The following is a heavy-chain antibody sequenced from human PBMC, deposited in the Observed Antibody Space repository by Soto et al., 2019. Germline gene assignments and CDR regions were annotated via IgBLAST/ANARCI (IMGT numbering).Heavy chain of an antibody. CDR2: IVVGSGNT. D-gene: IGHD3-10*01. Sequence: GASVKVSCKACGVTFTSSAMQWVRQARGQRLEWIGWIVVGSGNTNYAQKFQGRVTITADESASTAYMELSSLRSEDTAVYYCARERVGVLLWFGELRGYGMDVWGQGTTVTVSS. J-gene: IGHJ6*02. CDR1: GVTFTSSA. CDR3: ARERVGVLLWFGELRGYGMDV. V-gene: IGHV1-58*02.